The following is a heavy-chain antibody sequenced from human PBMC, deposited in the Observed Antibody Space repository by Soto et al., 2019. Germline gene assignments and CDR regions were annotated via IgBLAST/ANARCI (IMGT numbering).Heavy chain of an antibody. CDR2: INEDESKR. Sequence: QLVESGGGLVQPGGSLRLSCASSGFTFPAFWMTWVRQAPGKGLEWVANINEDESKRYYVDSVKGRFTISRDNAKKSWYLQMESLRVEDTAVYYCAMDTSPIYDSAYYDANDIWGQGTMVTVS. J-gene: IGHJ3*02. CDR3: AMDTSPIYDSAYYDANDI. V-gene: IGHV3-7*04. CDR1: GFTFPAFW. D-gene: IGHD3-22*01.